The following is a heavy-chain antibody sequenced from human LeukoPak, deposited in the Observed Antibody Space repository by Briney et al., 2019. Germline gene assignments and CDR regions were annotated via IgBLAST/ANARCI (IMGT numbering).Heavy chain of an antibody. CDR1: GGSISSSSDY. CDR2: IYYSGST. V-gene: IGHV4-39*07. Sequence: WETLSLTCTVSGGSISSSSDYWGWIRQPPGKGLEWFGSIYYSGSTYYNPSLKSRVTISVDTSKNQFSLKLISVTAADTAVYYCARVPGSGYFSTYFDYWGQGTLVTVSS. J-gene: IGHJ4*02. CDR3: ARVPGSGYFSTYFDY. D-gene: IGHD3-22*01.